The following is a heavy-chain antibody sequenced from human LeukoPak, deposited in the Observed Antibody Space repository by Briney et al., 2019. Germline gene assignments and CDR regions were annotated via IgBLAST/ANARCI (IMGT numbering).Heavy chain of an antibody. Sequence: ASVKVSCKASGYTFTGYYMHWVRQAPGQGLEWMGWINPNSGGTNYAQKFQGRVTMTRDMSTSTVYMVLSSLRSEDTAVYYCARDVYDSSGYYPFDYWGQGTLVTVSS. CDR2: INPNSGGT. J-gene: IGHJ4*02. CDR3: ARDVYDSSGYYPFDY. V-gene: IGHV1-2*02. CDR1: GYTFTGYY. D-gene: IGHD3-22*01.